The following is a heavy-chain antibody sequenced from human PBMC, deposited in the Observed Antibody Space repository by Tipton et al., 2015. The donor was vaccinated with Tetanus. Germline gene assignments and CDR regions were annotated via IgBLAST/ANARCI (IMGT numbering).Heavy chain of an antibody. V-gene: IGHV7-4-1*02. J-gene: IGHJ4*02. Sequence: QLVQSGSELKKPGASVKVSCKASGYTFTSHAINWMRRAPGQGFDWMGWINTNTGNPTYTQGFTGRFVFSLDTSVSTAFLQISSLTAEDTAVYYCARDRSSAMDYWGQGTLVTVSS. CDR3: ARDRSSAMDY. CDR2: INTNTGNP. D-gene: IGHD5-18*01. CDR1: GYTFTSHA.